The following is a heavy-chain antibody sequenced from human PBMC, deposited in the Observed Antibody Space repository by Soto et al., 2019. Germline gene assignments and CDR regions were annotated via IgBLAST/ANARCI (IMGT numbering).Heavy chain of an antibody. D-gene: IGHD6-13*01. CDR2: IYSSGIT. CDR1: VGSISNYY. J-gene: IGHJ5*01. Sequence: QVQLQESGPGLVKPSETLSLTCTVSVGSISNYYWTWIRLPAGKGLEWIGRIYSSGITKYNPSLNSRVTMSVDTSKNQFSLKLSSVTAADTALYYCARQTTYCSSWYDYWGHGTLVTVSS. CDR3: ARQTTYCSSWYDY. V-gene: IGHV4-4*07.